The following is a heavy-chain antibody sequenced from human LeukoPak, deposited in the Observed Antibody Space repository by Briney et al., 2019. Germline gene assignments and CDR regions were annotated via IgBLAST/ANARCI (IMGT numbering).Heavy chain of an antibody. CDR1: GFTVSSNY. CDR2: IYSGGST. CDR3: ARARSIVELSDAFDI. D-gene: IGHD6-6*01. J-gene: IGHJ3*02. V-gene: IGHV3-66*01. Sequence: PGGSLRLSCAASGFTVSSNYMSWVRQAPGKGLEWVSVIYSGGSTYYADSVKGRFTISRDNSKNTLYLQMNSLRAEDTAVYYCARARSIVELSDAFDIWGQGTMVTVSS.